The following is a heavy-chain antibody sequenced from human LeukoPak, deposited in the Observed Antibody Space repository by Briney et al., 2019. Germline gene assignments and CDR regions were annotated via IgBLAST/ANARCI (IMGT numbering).Heavy chain of an antibody. Sequence: GGSLRLSCAASGFTFSSYSMNWVRQAPGKGLEWVSAISGSGGSTYYADSVKGRFTISRDNSKNTLYLQMNSLRAEDAAVYYCAKSFDYSVVLMVYASGMDVWGQGTTVTVSS. J-gene: IGHJ6*02. V-gene: IGHV3-23*01. CDR1: GFTFSSYS. CDR2: ISGSGGST. D-gene: IGHD2-8*01. CDR3: AKSFDYSVVLMVYASGMDV.